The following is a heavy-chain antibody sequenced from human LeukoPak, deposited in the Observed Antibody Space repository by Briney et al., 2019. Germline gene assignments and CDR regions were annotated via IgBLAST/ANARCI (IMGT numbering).Heavy chain of an antibody. Sequence: PGGSLRLSCAASGFTFSSYGMHWVRQAPGKGLEWVAFIRYDGSNKYYADSVKGRFTISRDNSKNTLYLQMNSLRAEDTAVYYCAKRYDFWSGFFDYWGQGTLVTVSS. CDR1: GFTFSSYG. CDR2: IRYDGSNK. J-gene: IGHJ4*02. V-gene: IGHV3-30*02. D-gene: IGHD3-3*01. CDR3: AKRYDFWSGFFDY.